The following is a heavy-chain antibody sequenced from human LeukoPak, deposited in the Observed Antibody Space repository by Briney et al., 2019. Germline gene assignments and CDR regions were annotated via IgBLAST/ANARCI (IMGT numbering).Heavy chain of an antibody. J-gene: IGHJ4*02. CDR2: IGLSGSPF. CDR1: GFPFSRFY. CDR3: ARENFSSGSFSS. Sequence: GGSLRLSCAVSGFPFSRFYMSWSRQAPGQGQEWVSYIGLSGSPFDYADPAKGRFTISRDNAKNSLYLDMNSLRAEDTAVYYCARENFSSGSFSSGGQGTLVTVSS. V-gene: IGHV3-11*04. D-gene: IGHD3-22*01.